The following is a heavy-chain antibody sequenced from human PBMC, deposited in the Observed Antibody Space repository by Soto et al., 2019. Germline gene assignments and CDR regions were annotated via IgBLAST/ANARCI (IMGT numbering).Heavy chain of an antibody. CDR2: IYHSGST. J-gene: IGHJ3*02. V-gene: IGHV4-61*08. D-gene: IGHD3-10*01. Sequence: SETLSLTCTVSGGSISSGDYYWSWIRQPPGKGLEWIGYIYHSGSTNYNPSLKSRVTISVDTSKNQFSLKLSSVTAADTAVYYCARVWGGAFDIWGQGTMVTVSS. CDR3: ARVWGGAFDI. CDR1: GGSISSGDYY.